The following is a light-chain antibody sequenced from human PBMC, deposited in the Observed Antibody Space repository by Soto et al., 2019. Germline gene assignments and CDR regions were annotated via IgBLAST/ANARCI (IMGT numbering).Light chain of an antibody. V-gene: IGLV3-27*01. Sequence: SYELTQPSTVSVSPGQTARITCSGDVLATKYARWFQQKPGQAPLLVIYKDSERPSGIPERLSGSSSGTTVTLTISGAQVEDEADYYCCSAADSYRVFGGGTKVTVL. J-gene: IGLJ3*02. CDR2: KDS. CDR3: CSAADSYRV. CDR1: VLATKY.